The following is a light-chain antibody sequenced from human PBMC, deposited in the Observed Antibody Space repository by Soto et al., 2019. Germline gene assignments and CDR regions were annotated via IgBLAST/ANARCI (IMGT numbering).Light chain of an antibody. V-gene: IGKV1-12*01. CDR1: QGISTW. Sequence: DIQMTQSPSSVSASVGDRVTITCRASQGISTWLAWYQQKPGKAPELLIYGTFSLQSGVQSRFIGSGSGTDFTLTISSLQAEDFATYYCKQANSFPRTFGQGTKVDIK. J-gene: IGKJ1*01. CDR3: KQANSFPRT. CDR2: GTF.